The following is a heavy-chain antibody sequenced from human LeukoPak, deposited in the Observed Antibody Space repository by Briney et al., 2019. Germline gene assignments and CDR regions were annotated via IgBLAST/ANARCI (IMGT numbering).Heavy chain of an antibody. Sequence: GGPLRLSCAASGFTVSGNYMTWVRQAPGKGLEWASIIYSDGTTYYADSVKGRFTISRDDSKNTLHLQMNSLRPEDTAVYYCARWGPEPPYTPKYFYYWGQGTLVTVSS. CDR1: GFTVSGNY. V-gene: IGHV3-53*01. CDR2: IYSDGTT. CDR3: ARWGPEPPYTPKYFYY. D-gene: IGHD3-16*01. J-gene: IGHJ4*02.